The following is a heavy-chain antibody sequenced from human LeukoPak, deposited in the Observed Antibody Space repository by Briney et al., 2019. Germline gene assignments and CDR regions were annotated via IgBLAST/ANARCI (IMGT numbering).Heavy chain of an antibody. Sequence: PGGSLRLSCAASGFTFSSYSMNWVRQAPGEGLEWVSYISSSSSTIYYADSVKGRFTISRDNAKNSLYLQMNSLRAEDTAVYYCARTEYSSYQWGFDPWGQGTLVTVSS. CDR3: ARTEYSSYQWGFDP. CDR1: GFTFSSYS. CDR2: ISSSSSTI. J-gene: IGHJ5*02. D-gene: IGHD6-6*01. V-gene: IGHV3-48*01.